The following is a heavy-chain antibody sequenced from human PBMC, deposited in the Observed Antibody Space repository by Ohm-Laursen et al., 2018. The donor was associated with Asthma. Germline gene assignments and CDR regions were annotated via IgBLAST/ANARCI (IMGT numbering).Heavy chain of an antibody. CDR1: GFTFSSYA. D-gene: IGHD5-18*01. CDR2: IYSGGST. Sequence: SLRLSCAASGFTFSSYAMHWVRQAPGKGLEWVSVIYSGGSTYYADSVKGRFTNSRDNSKNTLYLQMNSLRAEDTALYYCAKDRGFNYGYGMDVWGQGTTVTVSS. V-gene: IGHV3-23*03. J-gene: IGHJ6*02. CDR3: AKDRGFNYGYGMDV.